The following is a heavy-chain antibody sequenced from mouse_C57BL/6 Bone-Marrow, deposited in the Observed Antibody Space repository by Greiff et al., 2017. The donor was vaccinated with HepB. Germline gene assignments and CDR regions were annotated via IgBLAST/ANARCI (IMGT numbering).Heavy chain of an antibody. CDR1: GFTFSDYY. Sequence: EVQVVESEGGLVQPGSSMKLSCTASGFTFSDYYMAWVRQVPEKGLEWVANINYDGSSTYYLDSLKSRFIISRDNAKNILYLQMSSLQSEDTATYYCARDGVTTPFAYWGQGTLVTVSA. CDR2: INYDGSST. CDR3: ARDGVTTPFAY. D-gene: IGHD2-2*01. J-gene: IGHJ3*01. V-gene: IGHV5-16*01.